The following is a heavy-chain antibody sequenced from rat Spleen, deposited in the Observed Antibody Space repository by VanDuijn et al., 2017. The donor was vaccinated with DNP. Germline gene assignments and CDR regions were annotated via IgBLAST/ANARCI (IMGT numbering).Heavy chain of an antibody. CDR2: ISYSGST. V-gene: IGHV3-1*01. J-gene: IGHJ4*01. CDR1: GYSITSNY. Sequence: EVQLQESGPGLVKPSQSLSLTRSVTGYSITSNYWGWIRKFPGNKMEWIGHISYSGSTSYNPSLKSRISITRDTSKNQFFLQLNSLTTEDTATYYCARLRLEWEVRAMDAWGQGTSVTVSS. CDR3: ARLRLEWEVRAMDA. D-gene: IGHD1-1*01.